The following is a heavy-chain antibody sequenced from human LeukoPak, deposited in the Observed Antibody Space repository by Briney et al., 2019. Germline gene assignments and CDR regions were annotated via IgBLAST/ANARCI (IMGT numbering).Heavy chain of an antibody. CDR1: GGSFRGYY. V-gene: IGHV4-34*01. J-gene: IGHJ4*02. CDR2: INHSGST. D-gene: IGHD2-15*01. Sequence: SETLSLTCAVYGGSFRGYYWSWIRQPPGKGLEWIGEINHSGSTNYNPSLKSRVTISVDTSKNQFSLKLSSVTAADTAVYYCARAPRVAATGTLGYWGQGTLVTVSS. CDR3: ARAPRVAATGTLGY.